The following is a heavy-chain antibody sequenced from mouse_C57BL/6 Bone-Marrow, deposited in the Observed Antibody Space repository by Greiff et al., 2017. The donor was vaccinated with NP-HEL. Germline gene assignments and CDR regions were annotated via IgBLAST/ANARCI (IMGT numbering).Heavy chain of an antibody. J-gene: IGHJ3*01. CDR3: ARSLITTVVGAY. CDR1: GYTFTSFW. V-gene: IGHV1-64*01. D-gene: IGHD1-1*01. Sequence: QVQLQQPGAELVKPGASVKLSCKASGYTFTSFWMHWVKQRPGQGLEWIGMIHPNSGSTNYNEKFKSKATLTVDKSSSPAYMQLSSLTSEDSAVYYCARSLITTVVGAYWGQGTLVTVSA. CDR2: IHPNSGST.